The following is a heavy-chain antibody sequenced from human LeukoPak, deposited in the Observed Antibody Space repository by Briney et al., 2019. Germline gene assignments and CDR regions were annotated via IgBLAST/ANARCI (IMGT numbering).Heavy chain of an antibody. Sequence: GGSLRLSCAASGFTFSSYGMSWVRQAPGKGLEWVSSISSSSSYIYYADSVKGRFTISRDNAKNSLYLQMNSLRAEDTAVYYCAREAAIYFDYWGQGTLVTVSP. CDR1: GFTFSSYG. D-gene: IGHD2-2*01. CDR3: AREAAIYFDY. J-gene: IGHJ4*02. V-gene: IGHV3-21*01. CDR2: ISSSSSYI.